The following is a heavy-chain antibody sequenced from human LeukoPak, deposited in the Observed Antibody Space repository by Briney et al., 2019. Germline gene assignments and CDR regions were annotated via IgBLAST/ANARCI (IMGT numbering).Heavy chain of an antibody. J-gene: IGHJ4*02. CDR1: GFTFSSYA. D-gene: IGHD6-19*01. CDR3: AKDWNRSGWTLAFFDY. CDR2: ISGSGGST. V-gene: IGHV3-23*01. Sequence: GVSLRLSCAASGFTFSSYAMSWVRQAPGKGLEWVSAISGSGGSTYYADSVKGRFTISRDNSKNTLYLQMNSLRAEDTAVYYCAKDWNRSGWTLAFFDYWGQGTLVTVSS.